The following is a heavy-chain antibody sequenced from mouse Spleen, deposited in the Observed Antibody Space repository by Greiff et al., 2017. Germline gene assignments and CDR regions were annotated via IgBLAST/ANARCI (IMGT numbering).Heavy chain of an antibody. V-gene: IGHV2-6*01. J-gene: IGHJ3*01. CDR1: GFSLTSYG. CDR2: IWGGGST. D-gene: IGHD2-1*01. Sequence: QVQLQQSGPGLVAPSQSLSITCTVSGFSLTSYGVDWVRQSPGKGLEWLGVIWGGGSTNYNSALKSRLSISKDNSKSQVFLKMNSLQTDDTAMYYCASDRDGNYGGFAYWGQGTLVTVSA. CDR3: ASDRDGNYGGFAY.